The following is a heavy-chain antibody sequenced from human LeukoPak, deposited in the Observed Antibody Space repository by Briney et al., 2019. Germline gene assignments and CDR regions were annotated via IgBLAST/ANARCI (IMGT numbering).Heavy chain of an antibody. Sequence: PSETLSLTCAVYGGSFSGYYWSWIRQPPGKGLEWIGEINHSGSTNYNPSLKSRVTISIDTSKNQFSLKLSSVTAADTAVYYCARIVRYLRPRRDYYMDVWGKGTTVTVSS. V-gene: IGHV4-34*01. CDR2: INHSGST. D-gene: IGHD2/OR15-2a*01. CDR1: GGSFSGYY. J-gene: IGHJ6*03. CDR3: ARIVRYLRPRRDYYMDV.